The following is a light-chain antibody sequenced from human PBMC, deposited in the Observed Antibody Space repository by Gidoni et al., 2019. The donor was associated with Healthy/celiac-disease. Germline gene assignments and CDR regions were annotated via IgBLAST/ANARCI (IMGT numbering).Light chain of an antibody. CDR3: HQYYGTPYT. CDR2: WAS. V-gene: IGKV4-1*01. CDR1: RSVLYNSNNKNY. Sequence: DIVMTQSPASLAVSLGERATINCKYSRSVLYNSNNKNYFAGYQQKPGQPPKLLIYWASTRESGVPDRFSGSGSGTDFSLTINSLQAEDVAVYYCHQYYGTPYTFGQGTKLEIK. J-gene: IGKJ2*01.